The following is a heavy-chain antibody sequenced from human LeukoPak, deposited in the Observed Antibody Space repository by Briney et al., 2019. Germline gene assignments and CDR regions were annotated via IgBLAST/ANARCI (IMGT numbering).Heavy chain of an antibody. J-gene: IGHJ6*02. D-gene: IGHD1-26*01. V-gene: IGHV1-18*01. CDR2: ISCYTGNT. CDR1: GYTFTSYD. Sequence: ASVKVSCKASGYTFTSYDINWVRQATGQGLEWMGWISCYTGNTNHAQKFQDRVTMTMDTSTTTVYMELRSLRSDDTAVYYCARDTRDYGMDVWGQGTTVTVSS. CDR3: ARDTRDYGMDV.